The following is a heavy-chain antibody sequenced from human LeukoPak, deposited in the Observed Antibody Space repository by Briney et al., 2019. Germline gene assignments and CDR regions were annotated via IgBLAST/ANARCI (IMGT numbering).Heavy chain of an antibody. CDR3: ARDQVGITIFGVVMIIDY. V-gene: IGHV4-4*07. CDR1: GGSISSYY. D-gene: IGHD3-3*01. CDR2: IYTSGST. Sequence: SETLSLTCTVSGGSISSYYWSWIRQPPGKGLEWIGRIYTSGSTNYNPSLKSRVTMSVDTSKNQFSLKLSSVTAADTAVYYCARDQVGITIFGVVMIIDYWGQGTLVTVSS. J-gene: IGHJ4*02.